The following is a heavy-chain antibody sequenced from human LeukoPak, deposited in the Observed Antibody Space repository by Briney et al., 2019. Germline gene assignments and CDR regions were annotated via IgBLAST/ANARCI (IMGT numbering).Heavy chain of an antibody. Sequence: SQTLSLTCAVSGGSISSGGYSWSWIRQPPGTGLEWIGYIYHSGSTYYNPSLKSRVTISVDRSKNQFSLKLSSVTAADTAVYYCARTIFGVVDNDAFDIWGQGTMVTVSS. CDR2: IYHSGST. CDR1: GGSISSGGYS. CDR3: ARTIFGVVDNDAFDI. V-gene: IGHV4-30-2*01. D-gene: IGHD3-3*01. J-gene: IGHJ3*02.